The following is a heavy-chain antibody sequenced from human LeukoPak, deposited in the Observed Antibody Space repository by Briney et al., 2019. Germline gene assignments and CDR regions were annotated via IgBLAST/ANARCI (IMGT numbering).Heavy chain of an antibody. Sequence: SETLSLTCAVYGGSFSGYYWSWIRQPPGKGLEWIGEINHSGSTNYNPSLKSRVTISVDTSKNQFSLKLSSVTAADTAVYYCARRTPTVTTLGPWGQGTLVTVSS. CDR3: ARRTPTVTTLGP. D-gene: IGHD4-11*01. J-gene: IGHJ5*02. CDR2: INHSGST. CDR1: GGSFSGYY. V-gene: IGHV4-34*01.